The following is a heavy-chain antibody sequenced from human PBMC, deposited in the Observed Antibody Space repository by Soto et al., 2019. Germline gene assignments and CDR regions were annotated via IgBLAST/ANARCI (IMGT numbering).Heavy chain of an antibody. J-gene: IGHJ5*02. CDR1: GGSFSGYY. CDR2: INHSGST. Sequence: QVQLQQWGAGLLKPSETLSLTCAVYGGSFSGYYWSWIRQPPGKGLEWLGEINHSGSTNYKPSLKSRVTISVDTSKNQFSLKLSSVTAADTAVYYCARGFNWNRNWFDPRGQGTLVTVSS. CDR3: ARGFNWNRNWFDP. D-gene: IGHD1-20*01. V-gene: IGHV4-34*01.